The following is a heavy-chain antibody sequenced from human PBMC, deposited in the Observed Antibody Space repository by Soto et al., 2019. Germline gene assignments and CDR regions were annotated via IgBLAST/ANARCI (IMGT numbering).Heavy chain of an antibody. D-gene: IGHD1-26*01. CDR3: ASDPGADTFDY. J-gene: IGHJ4*01. CDR1: GYSFSSDG. V-gene: IGHV1-18*04. CDR2: INPYNGNT. Sequence: ASVKVSCKASGYSFSSDGVTWVRQAPGQGLEWIGCINPYNGNTLNAQNLQGRVTLTTDTSTSTAYMELRSLTSDDTAIYYCASDPGADTFDYCGQENLVTVSS.